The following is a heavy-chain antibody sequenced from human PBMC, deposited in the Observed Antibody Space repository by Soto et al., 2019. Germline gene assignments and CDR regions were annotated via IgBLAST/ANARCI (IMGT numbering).Heavy chain of an antibody. J-gene: IGHJ4*02. V-gene: IGHV1-69*13. CDR1: GGTLSSYA. Sequence: SVQDFCNASGGTLSSYAISWLLQAPGQGLEWMVGIIPIFGTANYAQKFQGRVTITADEATSTAYMELSSLRSEDTAVYYCARGRIDGYNSGFDYWGQGTLVTVSS. CDR3: ARGRIDGYNSGFDY. CDR2: IIPIFGTA. D-gene: IGHD5-12*01.